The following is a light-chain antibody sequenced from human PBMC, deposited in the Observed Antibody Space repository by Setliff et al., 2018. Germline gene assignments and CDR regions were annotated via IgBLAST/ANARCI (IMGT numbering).Light chain of an antibody. Sequence: QSVLTQPASVSGSPGQSITISCSGASSDVGSYDLVSWYQQHPGKAPKLIIYAVSDRPSGVSNRFSGSKSGNTASLTISGLQTEDEADYHCNAYTSGSTYVFGTGTKVTVL. J-gene: IGLJ1*01. CDR2: AVS. CDR1: SSDVGSYDL. V-gene: IGLV2-14*03. CDR3: NAYTSGSTYV.